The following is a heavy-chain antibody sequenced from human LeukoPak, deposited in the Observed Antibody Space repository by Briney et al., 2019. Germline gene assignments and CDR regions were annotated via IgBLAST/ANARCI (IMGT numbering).Heavy chain of an antibody. Sequence: SETLSLTCTVSGGSISSGGYYWSWIRQHPGKGLEWIGHIYYSGSTYYNPSLKSRVTISVDTSKNQFSLKLSSVTAADTAVYYCARVGEAAAHDAFDIWGQGTMVTVSS. D-gene: IGHD6-13*01. CDR1: GGSISSGGYY. V-gene: IGHV4-31*03. J-gene: IGHJ3*02. CDR3: ARVGEAAAHDAFDI. CDR2: IYYSGST.